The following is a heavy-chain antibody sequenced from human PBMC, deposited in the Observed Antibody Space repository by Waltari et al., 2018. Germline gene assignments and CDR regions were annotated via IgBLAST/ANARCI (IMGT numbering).Heavy chain of an antibody. D-gene: IGHD6-19*01. J-gene: IGHJ4*02. Sequence: QVQLVQSGAEVKKPGASVKVSCKASGYTFTGYYMHWVRQAPGQGLEWMGWINPNSGGTNYAQKFQGRVTMTRDTSISTAYMELSRLRSDDTAVYYCARDPRVRAVAGSFDYWGQGTLVTVSS. CDR3: ARDPRVRAVAGSFDY. CDR1: GYTFTGYY. V-gene: IGHV1-2*02. CDR2: INPNSGGT.